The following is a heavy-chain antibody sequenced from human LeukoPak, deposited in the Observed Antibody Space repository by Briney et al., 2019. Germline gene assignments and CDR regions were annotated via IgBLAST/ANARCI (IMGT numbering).Heavy chain of an antibody. Sequence: GGSLRLSCAASGFTFSSYWMSWVRQAPGKGLEWVANIKQDGSEKYYVDSVKGRFTISRDNAKNSLYLQMNSLRAEDTAVYYCARDPKVNCSSGSCWGQGTLVTVSS. D-gene: IGHD2-15*01. CDR1: GFTFSSYW. CDR2: IKQDGSEK. CDR3: ARDPKVNCSSGSC. V-gene: IGHV3-7*01. J-gene: IGHJ4*02.